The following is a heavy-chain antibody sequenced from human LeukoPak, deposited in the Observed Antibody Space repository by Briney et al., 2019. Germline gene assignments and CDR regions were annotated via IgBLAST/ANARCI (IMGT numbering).Heavy chain of an antibody. D-gene: IGHD1-26*01. CDR1: IDSFSNYH. CDR2: VNEVGGT. J-gene: IGHJ5*02. V-gene: IGHV4-34*01. Sequence: SETLSLTCAVYIDSFSNYHWNWIRQTPSKGLEWIGEVNEVGGTNISPSLRNRVILSVDTSKNQFFLKLISVTVADTAVYYCARGQGATVPQVGKNWFDPWGQGTRVTVSS. CDR3: ARGQGATVPQVGKNWFDP.